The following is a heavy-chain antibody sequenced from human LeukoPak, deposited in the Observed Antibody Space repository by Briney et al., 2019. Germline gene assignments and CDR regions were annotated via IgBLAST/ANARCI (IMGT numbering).Heavy chain of an antibody. D-gene: IGHD3-22*01. J-gene: IGHJ3*02. CDR2: IYYSGST. CDR1: GGSISSYY. V-gene: IGHV4-59*01. CDR3: ARVPHDSSGYAFDI. Sequence: SETLSLTCTVSGGSISSYYWSWIRQPPGKGLEWIGYIYYSGSTNYNPSLKSRVTISVDTSKNQFSLKLSSVTAADTAVYYCARVPHDSSGYAFDIWGQGTMVTVSS.